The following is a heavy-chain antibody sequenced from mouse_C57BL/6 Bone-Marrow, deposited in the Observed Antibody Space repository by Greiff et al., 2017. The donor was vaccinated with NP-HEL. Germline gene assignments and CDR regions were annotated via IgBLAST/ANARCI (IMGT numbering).Heavy chain of an antibody. V-gene: IGHV1-26*01. CDR2: INPNNGGT. D-gene: IGHD1-1*01. CDR1: GYTFTDYY. CDR3: ARDYYGSSWYFDY. Sequence: EVQLQQSGPELVKPGASVKISCKASGYTFTDYYMNWVKQSHGKSLEWIGDINPNNGGTSYNQKFKGKATLTVDKSSSTAYMVLRSLTSEDSAVYACARDYYGSSWYFDYWGQGTTLTVSS. J-gene: IGHJ2*01.